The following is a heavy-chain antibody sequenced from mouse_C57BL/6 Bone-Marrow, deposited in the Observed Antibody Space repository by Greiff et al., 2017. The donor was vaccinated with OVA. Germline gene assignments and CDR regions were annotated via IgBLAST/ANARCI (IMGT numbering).Heavy chain of an antibody. V-gene: IGHV1-53*01. D-gene: IGHD4-1*01. CDR1: GYTFTSYW. CDR3: ARYEGTGTGWYFDV. CDR2: INPSNGGT. Sequence: VQLQQPGPELVKPGASVKLSCKASGYTFTSYWMHWVKQRPGQGLEWIGNINPSNGGTNYNEKFKSKASLTVEKSSSTAYMQISSLTSEDSAAYYCARYEGTGTGWYFDVWGTGTTVTVSS. J-gene: IGHJ1*03.